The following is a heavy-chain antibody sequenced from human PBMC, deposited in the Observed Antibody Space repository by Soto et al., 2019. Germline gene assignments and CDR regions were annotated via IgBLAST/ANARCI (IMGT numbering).Heavy chain of an antibody. J-gene: IGHJ6*02. CDR1: GDSVSSNSSA. CDR2: TYYRSKWYN. CDR3: ATNKQLGTSYYYYGMDV. Sequence: SQTLSLTFAISGDSVSSNSSAWNCIRQSPSRGLEWLGRTYYRSKWYNDYAVSVKSRITINPDTSKNQFSLQLNSVTPEDTAVYYCATNKQLGTSYYYYGMDVWGQGTTVTVSS. V-gene: IGHV6-1*01. D-gene: IGHD6-13*01.